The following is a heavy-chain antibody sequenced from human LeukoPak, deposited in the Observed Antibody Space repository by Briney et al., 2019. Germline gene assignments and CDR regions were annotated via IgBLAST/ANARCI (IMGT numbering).Heavy chain of an antibody. CDR2: ISGSGGST. J-gene: IGHJ4*02. D-gene: IGHD4-17*01. Sequence: GSLRLSCAASGFTFSSYAMSWVRQAPGKGLEWVSAISGSGGSTYYADSVRGRFTISRDNSKNTLYLQMNSLRAEDTAVYYCVVGLTTVTPFDYWGQGTLVTVSS. CDR1: GFTFSSYA. CDR3: VVGLTTVTPFDY. V-gene: IGHV3-23*01.